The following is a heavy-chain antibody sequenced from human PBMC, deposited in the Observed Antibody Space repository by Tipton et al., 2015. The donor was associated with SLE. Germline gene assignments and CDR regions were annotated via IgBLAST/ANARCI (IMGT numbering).Heavy chain of an antibody. V-gene: IGHV3-9*01. Sequence: SLRLSCAASGFMFEDYAMHWVRQVPGKDLGWVAGISYNSGKINYGDSVRGRFTISRDNAKNFLYLQMNSLRVEDTALYFCAKDQDAGNYYAGAFDFWGRGTMVAVSS. CDR2: ISYNSGKI. J-gene: IGHJ3*01. CDR3: AKDQDAGNYYAGAFDF. D-gene: IGHD1-26*01. CDR1: GFMFEDYA.